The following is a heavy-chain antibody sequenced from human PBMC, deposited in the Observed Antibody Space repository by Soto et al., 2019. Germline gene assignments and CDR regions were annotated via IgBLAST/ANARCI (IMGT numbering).Heavy chain of an antibody. V-gene: IGHV4-30-4*01. Sequence: SETPCFSCTISGGSISIGDYDWSWIRQPPGKGLEWIGYIYYSGSTYYNPSLKSRVTISVDTSKNQFSLKLSSVTAADTAVCYRARARVGALGPHFDYWGHGTLVTVSS. CDR1: GGSISIGDYD. CDR3: ARARVGALGPHFDY. CDR2: IYYSGST. D-gene: IGHD1-26*01. J-gene: IGHJ4*01.